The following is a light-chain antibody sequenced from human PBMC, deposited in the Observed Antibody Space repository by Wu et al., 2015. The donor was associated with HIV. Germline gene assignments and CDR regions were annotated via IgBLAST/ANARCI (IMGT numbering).Light chain of an antibody. V-gene: IGKV1-6*01. CDR3: LQDYNYPLT. J-gene: IGKJ4*01. CDR2: PAS. Sequence: AIQMTQSPSFLSASIGDRVTITCRASQVIRKDLAWYQQKPGKAPKLLIYPASTSHSGVPSRFSGSGSDTDFTLTISSLQPEDFATYYCLQDYNYPLTFGGGTKVDIK. CDR1: QVIRKD.